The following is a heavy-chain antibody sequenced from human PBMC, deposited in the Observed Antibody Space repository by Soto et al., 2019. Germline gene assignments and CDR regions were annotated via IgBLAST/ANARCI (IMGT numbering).Heavy chain of an antibody. D-gene: IGHD2-8*01. CDR1: GFTFSSYG. CDR3: AKEGVYYYGMDV. J-gene: IGHJ6*02. CDR2: ISYVGINK. Sequence: PGGSLRLSCAASGFTFSSYGMHWVRQAPGKGLEWVAVISYVGINKYYADSVKGRFTISRDNSKNTLYLQMNSLRVEDTAVYYCAKEGVYYYGMDVWGQGTTVTVSS. V-gene: IGHV3-30*18.